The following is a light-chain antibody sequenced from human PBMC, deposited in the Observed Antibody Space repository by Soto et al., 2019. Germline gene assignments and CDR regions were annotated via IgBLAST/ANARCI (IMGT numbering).Light chain of an antibody. J-gene: IGKJ4*01. V-gene: IGKV3D-15*01. CDR2: GVS. CDR3: QQYSDWPLT. CDR1: QSVRSH. Sequence: EIVLTQSPATLSLSPGETATLSCRASQSVRSHLAWFQQKPGQAPRLLMYGVSTRATGMPARFSGSGSGTEFTLIISSLQSEDIVDYYCQQYSDWPLTFGGGTKVEIK.